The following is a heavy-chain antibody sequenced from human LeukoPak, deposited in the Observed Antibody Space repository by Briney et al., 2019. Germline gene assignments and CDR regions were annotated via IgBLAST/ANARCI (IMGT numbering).Heavy chain of an antibody. Sequence: SETLSLTCTVSGYSISSGYYWGWIRQPPGKGLEWIGSIYHSGSTYYNPSLKSRVTISVDTSKNQFSLKLSSVTAADTAVYYCAHVVYGSGSDYWGQGTLVTVSS. D-gene: IGHD3-10*01. V-gene: IGHV4-38-2*02. J-gene: IGHJ4*02. CDR3: AHVVYGSGSDY. CDR2: IYHSGST. CDR1: GYSISSGYY.